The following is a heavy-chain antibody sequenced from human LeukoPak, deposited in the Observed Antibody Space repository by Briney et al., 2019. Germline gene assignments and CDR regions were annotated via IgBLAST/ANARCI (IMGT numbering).Heavy chain of an antibody. J-gene: IGHJ4*02. D-gene: IGHD4-17*01. CDR3: ARGDYGDYEFDY. CDR1: GGSFSGYY. CDR2: INHSGST. V-gene: IGHV4-34*01. Sequence: SETLSLTCAVYGGSFSGYYWGWIRQPPGKGLEWIGEINHSGSTNYNPSLKSRVTISVDTSKNQFSLKLSSVTAADTAVYYCARGDYGDYEFDYWGQGTLVTVSS.